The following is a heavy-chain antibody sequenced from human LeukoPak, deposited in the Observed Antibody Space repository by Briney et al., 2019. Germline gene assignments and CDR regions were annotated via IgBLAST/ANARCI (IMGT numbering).Heavy chain of an antibody. CDR3: ARSPNCSGGSCYWYYFDY. V-gene: IGHV4-61*01. Sequence: PSETLSLTCTVSGGSVSSGSYYWSWMRQPPGKGLEWIGYIYYSGSTNYNASLKSRVTISVDTSKNQFSLKLSSVTAADTAVYYCARSPNCSGGSCYWYYFDYWGQGTLVTVSS. CDR1: GGSVSSGSYY. D-gene: IGHD2-15*01. CDR2: IYYSGST. J-gene: IGHJ4*02.